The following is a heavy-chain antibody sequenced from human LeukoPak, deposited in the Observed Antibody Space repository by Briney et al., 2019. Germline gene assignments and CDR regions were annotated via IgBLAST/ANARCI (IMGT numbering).Heavy chain of an antibody. J-gene: IGHJ4*02. D-gene: IGHD5-12*01. CDR3: ARGRGGVATIPVDY. CDR1: GYTFTGYY. Sequence: PSVKVSCKASGYTFTGYYMHWVRQAPGQGIEWMGWINPNSCGTNYAQKFQGWVTMTRDTSISTGYMELSRLRSDDTAVYYCARGRGGVATIPVDYWGQGTLVTVSS. CDR2: INPNSCGT. V-gene: IGHV1-2*04.